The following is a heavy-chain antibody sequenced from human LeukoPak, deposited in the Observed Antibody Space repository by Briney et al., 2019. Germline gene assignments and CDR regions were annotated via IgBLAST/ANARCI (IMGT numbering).Heavy chain of an antibody. CDR3: ARSPVGLGYYFDY. V-gene: IGHV4-34*01. CDR1: GGSFSGHY. CDR2: INHSGRT. Sequence: SETLSLTCAVYGGSFSGHYWSWIRQSPGKGLEWIGEINHSGRTNYNPSLKSRVTISVDTSKNQFSLKLSSVTAADTAVYYCARSPVGLGYYFDYWGQGTLVTVSS. J-gene: IGHJ4*02. D-gene: IGHD3-16*01.